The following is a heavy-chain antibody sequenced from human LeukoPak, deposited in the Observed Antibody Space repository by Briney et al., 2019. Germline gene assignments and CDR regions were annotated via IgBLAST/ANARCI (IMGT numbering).Heavy chain of an antibody. V-gene: IGHV1-18*01. CDR3: ARGSDRLGYYDN. CDR2: ISAFNGNT. CDR1: GYLFDTYD. D-gene: IGHD3-16*01. Sequence: ASVTVSCKASGYLFDTYDITWVRQAPGQGLEWMGWISAFNGNTNYAQRVQGRVTMTTDRSTRRVYMELRSLRHDDTALYYCARGSDRLGYYDNWGQGTLVTVSS. J-gene: IGHJ4*02.